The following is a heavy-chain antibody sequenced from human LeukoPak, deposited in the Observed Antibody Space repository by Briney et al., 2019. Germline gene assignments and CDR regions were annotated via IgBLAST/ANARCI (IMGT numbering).Heavy chain of an antibody. CDR3: AHDVPGAEGFDY. CDR1: GVSLSTSGLG. D-gene: IGHD1-14*01. J-gene: IGHJ4*02. V-gene: IGHV2-5*02. Sequence: ESGPTLVKPTQTLTLTCTFSGVSLSTSGLGVAWIRQPPANALEWLALIYGADNKRYNPSLRSRLIITKDTSKNQVVLTMTNMDPVDTATYYCAHDVPGAEGFDYWGQGILVTVSS. CDR2: IYGADNK.